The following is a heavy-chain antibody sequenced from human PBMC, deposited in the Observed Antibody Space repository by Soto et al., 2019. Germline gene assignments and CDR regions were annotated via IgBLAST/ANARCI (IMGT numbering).Heavy chain of an antibody. J-gene: IGHJ4*02. Sequence: QVKLVQSGAELKKPGASVKVSCKASGYTFSNYDMNWVRQATGQGPEWIGWVNPNNGDTGYAQKFQGRVTLTTYISTTTAYMELTSLRSEDTAISYCAKVSRKGSAIDFDYWGQGTLITVSS. D-gene: IGHD3-10*01. CDR2: VNPNNGDT. CDR3: AKVSRKGSAIDFDY. V-gene: IGHV1-8*01. CDR1: GYTFSNYD.